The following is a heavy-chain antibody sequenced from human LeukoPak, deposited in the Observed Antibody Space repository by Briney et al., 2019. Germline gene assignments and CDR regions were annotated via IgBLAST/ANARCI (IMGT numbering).Heavy chain of an antibody. V-gene: IGHV3-33*06. CDR3: AKAPIRRDGYPTYFDY. J-gene: IGHJ4*02. CDR2: IWYDGSNK. CDR1: GFTFSSYG. Sequence: PGRSLRLSCAASGFTFSSYGIHWVRQAPGKGLEWVAVIWYDGSNKYYADSVKGRFTISRDNSKNTLYLQMNSLRAEDTAVYYCAKAPIRRDGYPTYFDYWGQGTLVTVSS. D-gene: IGHD5-24*01.